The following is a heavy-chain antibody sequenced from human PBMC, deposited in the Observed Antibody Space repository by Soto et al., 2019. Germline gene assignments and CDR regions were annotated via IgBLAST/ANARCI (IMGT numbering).Heavy chain of an antibody. CDR2: INNDGSNT. CDR3: ARDPLIGTTDYGLDV. J-gene: IGHJ6*02. V-gene: IGHV3-74*01. Sequence: EVQLVEAGGGLVQPGGSLRLSCAASGFTFSTYWMPWVGQPPGKGLVWVSRINNDGSNTAYADSVKGRFSISRDNAQSTLYLQMNSLRAEDTAVYYYARDPLIGTTDYGLDVWGQGTTVSVSS. CDR1: GFTFSTYW. D-gene: IGHD1-7*01.